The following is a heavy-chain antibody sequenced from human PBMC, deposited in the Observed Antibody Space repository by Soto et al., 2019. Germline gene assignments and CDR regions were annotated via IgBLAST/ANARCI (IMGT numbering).Heavy chain of an antibody. D-gene: IGHD3-22*01. J-gene: IGHJ4*02. Sequence: EVQLLESGGDLIQPGGSLRLSCAASGFTFNIYAMTWVRQAPGKGLEWVSAISRYGDFTYYADSVEGRFTISRDNSKNTLDLQMNSRRAADTAVYYCAKDRDVDHDSRGYLVAIGGQGTLVTVSS. CDR3: AKDRDVDHDSRGYLVAI. CDR2: ISRYGDFT. CDR1: GFTFNIYA. V-gene: IGHV3-23*01.